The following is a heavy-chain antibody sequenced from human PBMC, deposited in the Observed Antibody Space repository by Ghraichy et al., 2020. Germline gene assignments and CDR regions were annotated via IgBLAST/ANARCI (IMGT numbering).Heavy chain of an antibody. CDR1: GFTVSSNY. CDR2: IYSGGST. J-gene: IGHJ4*02. V-gene: IGHV3-53*01. CDR3: ARKTRGGYYYFDY. Sequence: GGSLRLSCAASGFTVSSNYMSWVRQAPGKGLEWVSVIYSGGSTYYADSVKGRFTISRDNSKNTLYLQMNSLRAEDTAVYYCARKTRGGYYYFDYWGQGTLVTVSS. D-gene: IGHD2-8*02.